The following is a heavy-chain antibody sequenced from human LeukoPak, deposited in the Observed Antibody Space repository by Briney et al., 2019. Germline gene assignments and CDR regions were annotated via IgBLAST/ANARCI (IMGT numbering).Heavy chain of an antibody. CDR2: IIPIFGTA. Sequence: SVKVSCKASGGTFSSYAISWVRQAPGQGLEWMGGIIPIFGTANYAQKFQGRVTITTEESTSTAYRELSSLRSEDTAVYYCARGPRDIVVVPAAITLDYYYMDVWGKGTTVTVSS. CDR1: GGTFSSYA. J-gene: IGHJ6*03. CDR3: ARGPRDIVVVPAAITLDYYYMDV. V-gene: IGHV1-69*05. D-gene: IGHD2-2*02.